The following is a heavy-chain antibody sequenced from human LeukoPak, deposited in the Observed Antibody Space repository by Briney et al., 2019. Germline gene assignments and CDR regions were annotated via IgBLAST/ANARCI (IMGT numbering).Heavy chain of an antibody. J-gene: IGHJ4*02. V-gene: IGHV3-23*01. CDR2: ISGSGGST. Sequence: GGSLRLSCAASGFTFSSYAMSWVRQAPGKGLEWVSAISGSGGSTYYADSVKGRFTIPRDNSKNTLYLQMNSLRAEDTAVYYCAAPELRFLEWLPSPFLPLFDYWGQGTLVTVSS. CDR3: AAPELRFLEWLPSPFLPLFDY. CDR1: GFTFSSYA. D-gene: IGHD3-3*01.